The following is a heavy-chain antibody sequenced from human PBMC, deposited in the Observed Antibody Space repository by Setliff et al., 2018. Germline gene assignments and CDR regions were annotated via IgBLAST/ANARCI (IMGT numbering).Heavy chain of an antibody. CDR3: ARAEDVDTDMGSPIDY. V-gene: IGHV4-38-2*02. D-gene: IGHD5-18*01. J-gene: IGHJ4*02. CDR2: IYHSGNT. CDR1: GDSISSTYH. Sequence: SETLSLTCNVSGDSISSTYHWGWIRQSPGKGLEWIGTIYHSGNTYYNPSLNSRLTISVDTSTSIAYMELRSLRSDDTAVYYCARAEDVDTDMGSPIDYWGQGTLVTVSS.